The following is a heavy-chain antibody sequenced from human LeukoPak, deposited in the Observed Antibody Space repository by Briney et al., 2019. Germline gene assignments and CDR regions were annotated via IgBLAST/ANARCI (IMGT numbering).Heavy chain of an antibody. J-gene: IGHJ4*02. CDR3: ARVDQLWSPNFDY. V-gene: IGHV7-4-1*02. CDR1: GYTFTSYG. D-gene: IGHD5-18*01. Sequence: ASVKVSCKASGYTFTSYGISWVRQAPGQGLEWMGWINTNTGNPTYAQGFTGRFVFSLDTSVNTAYLQISSLKAEDTAVYYCARVDQLWSPNFDYWGQGTLVTVSS. CDR2: INTNTGNP.